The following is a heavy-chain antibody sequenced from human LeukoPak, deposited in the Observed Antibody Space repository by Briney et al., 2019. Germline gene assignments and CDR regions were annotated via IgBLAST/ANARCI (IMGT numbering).Heavy chain of an antibody. J-gene: IGHJ4*02. Sequence: GASEKVSCKASRYTLTRHGISWVRQAPPQELEWMGWLSALNGNTNYAQKLHGRVTMTTETSTSTAYMELRSPRSDETAVYYCARVKYSSSSKEYYFDYWGQGTLVTVSS. CDR2: LSALNGNT. V-gene: IGHV1-18*01. D-gene: IGHD6-6*01. CDR1: RYTLTRHG. CDR3: ARVKYSSSSKEYYFDY.